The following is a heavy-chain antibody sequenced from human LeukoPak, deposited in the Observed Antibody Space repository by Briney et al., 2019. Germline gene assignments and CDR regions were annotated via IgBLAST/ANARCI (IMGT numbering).Heavy chain of an antibody. CDR1: GFTFRSDA. V-gene: IGHV3-30*02. CDR3: AKDWGERWTIDY. J-gene: IGHJ4*02. Sequence: GGSLRLSCAASGFTFRSDAMHWVRQAPGKGLEWVSFIPYDGTNEFYADSVRGRFTISRDNSENTLYLQMNSLRAEDTAVYYCAKDWGERWTIDYWGQGTLVTVSS. CDR2: IPYDGTNE. D-gene: IGHD3-16*01.